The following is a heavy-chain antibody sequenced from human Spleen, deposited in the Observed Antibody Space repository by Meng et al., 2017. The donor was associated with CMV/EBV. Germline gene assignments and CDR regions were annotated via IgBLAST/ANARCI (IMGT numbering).Heavy chain of an antibody. Sequence: GGSLRLSCAASGFAFSTYEMNWVRQAPGKGLEWVSTISGGGENTHYADSVKGRFTISRDNSKNTLYLQMNSLRAEDTAVYHCAKDVGGDWHFDYWGQGTLVTVSS. D-gene: IGHD2-21*01. CDR2: ISGGGENT. CDR1: GFAFSTYE. V-gene: IGHV3-23*01. CDR3: AKDVGGDWHFDY. J-gene: IGHJ4*02.